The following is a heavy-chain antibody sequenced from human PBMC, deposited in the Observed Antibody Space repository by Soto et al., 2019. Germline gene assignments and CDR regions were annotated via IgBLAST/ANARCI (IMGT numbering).Heavy chain of an antibody. V-gene: IGHV1-18*01. CDR2: ISAYNGNT. D-gene: IGHD3-10*01. CDR3: AGLYRTTMVRGELSEY. CDR1: GYTFTSYG. J-gene: IGHJ4*02. Sequence: QVQLVQSGAEVKKPGASVKVSCKASGYTFTSYGITWVRQAPGQGLEWMGWISAYNGNTNYAQKLQGRVTMTTDTSTGTAYMELRSLRSDDTAVDYWAGLYRTTMVRGELSEYWGQGTLVTVSS.